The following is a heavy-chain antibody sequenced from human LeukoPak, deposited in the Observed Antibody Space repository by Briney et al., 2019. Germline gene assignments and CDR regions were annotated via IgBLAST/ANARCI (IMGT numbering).Heavy chain of an antibody. CDR3: ARDMNLGGFDY. CDR1: GGSISRYY. V-gene: IGHV4-59*01. D-gene: IGHD2-15*01. CDR2: IYYSGST. Sequence: ASETLSLTCTVAGGSISRYYWSWIRQPPGKGLEWIGYIYYSGSTNYNPSLKSRVTISVDTSKNQFSLKLSSVTAADTAVYYCARDMNLGGFDYWGQGTLVTVSS. J-gene: IGHJ4*02.